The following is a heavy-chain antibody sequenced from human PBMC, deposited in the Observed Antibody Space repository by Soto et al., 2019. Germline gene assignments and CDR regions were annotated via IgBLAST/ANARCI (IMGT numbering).Heavy chain of an antibody. J-gene: IGHJ6*02. V-gene: IGHV3-33*01. CDR1: GFTFSSYG. CDR2: IWYDGSNK. Sequence: GGSLRLSCAASGFTFSSYGMHWVRQAPGKGLEWVAVIWYDGSNKYYADSVKGRFTISRDNSKNTLYLQMNSLRAEDTAVYYCARGPTPYYDILTGYYTGPLYYGMDVWGQGTTVTVSS. D-gene: IGHD3-9*01. CDR3: ARGPTPYYDILTGYYTGPLYYGMDV.